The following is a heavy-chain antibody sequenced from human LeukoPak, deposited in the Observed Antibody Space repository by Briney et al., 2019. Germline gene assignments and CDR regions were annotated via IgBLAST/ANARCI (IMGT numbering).Heavy chain of an antibody. V-gene: IGHV4-34*01. D-gene: IGHD3-10*02. CDR1: GGSFTGSY. CDR3: ARGRKGVVNVRFIHRGAFDI. Sequence: PSGTLSLTCAVYGGSFTGSYWSWIRQPPGKGVEWIGEINHSGSINYNPTLKSRVTISVDTSKHQFSLKLSSVTAADTAVYYCARGRKGVVNVRFIHRGAFDIWGQGTMVTVSS. J-gene: IGHJ3*02. CDR2: INHSGSI.